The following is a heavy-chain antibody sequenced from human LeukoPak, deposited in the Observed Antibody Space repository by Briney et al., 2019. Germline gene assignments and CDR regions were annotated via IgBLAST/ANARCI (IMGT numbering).Heavy chain of an antibody. D-gene: IGHD1-26*01. Sequence: GGSLRLSCEASGFTFSSYAMSWVRKAPGKGLDWVSAISGSGGSTYYADSVKGRFTISRDNSKKTLYLQMNSLRADDTAVYYCAKDYSGSYYYFDYWGQGTLVTVSS. CDR3: AKDYSGSYYYFDY. V-gene: IGHV3-23*01. CDR1: GFTFSSYA. CDR2: ISGSGGST. J-gene: IGHJ4*02.